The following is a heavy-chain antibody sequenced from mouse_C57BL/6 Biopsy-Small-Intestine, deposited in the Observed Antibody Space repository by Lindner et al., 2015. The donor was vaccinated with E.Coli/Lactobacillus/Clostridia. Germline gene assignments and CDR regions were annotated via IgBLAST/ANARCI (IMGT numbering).Heavy chain of an antibody. CDR1: GYVFSSYW. D-gene: IGHD1-3*01. CDR2: IYPGDGDT. Sequence: VQLQESGAELVKPGASVKISCKASGYVFSSYWMNWVKQRPGKGLEWIGQIYPGDGDTNYNGKFKGKATLTADKSSSTAYMQLSSLTSEDSAVYFCARSTIVDAMGYWGQGTSVTVPS. V-gene: IGHV1-80*01. CDR3: ARSTIVDAMGY. J-gene: IGHJ4*01.